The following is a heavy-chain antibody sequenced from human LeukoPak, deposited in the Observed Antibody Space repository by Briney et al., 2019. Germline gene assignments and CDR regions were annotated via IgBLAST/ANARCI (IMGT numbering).Heavy chain of an antibody. D-gene: IGHD4-23*01. Sequence: PGRSLRLSCAASGFTFSSYAMSWVRQAPGKGLEWVSAISGSGGSTYYADSVKGRFTISRDNSKNTLYLQMNSLRAEDTAVYYCAKPFTGGNHTFDIWGQGTMVTVSS. CDR3: AKPFTGGNHTFDI. CDR1: GFTFSSYA. V-gene: IGHV3-23*01. CDR2: ISGSGGST. J-gene: IGHJ3*02.